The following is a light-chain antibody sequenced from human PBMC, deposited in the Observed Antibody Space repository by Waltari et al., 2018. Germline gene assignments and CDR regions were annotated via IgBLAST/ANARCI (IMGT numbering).Light chain of an antibody. V-gene: IGKV4-1*01. CDR3: QQYYAAPYT. CDR1: RSVLDTSKNKNF. CDR2: WAS. J-gene: IGKJ2*01. Sequence: DIVMTQSPDSLAVSLGGRATINGKSSRSVLDTSKNKNFLAWYQLKPGQSPKLLIYWASTRESGVPDRFSASVSGTDFTLTISSLQAEDVAIYSCQQYYAAPYTFGQGTKVEIK.